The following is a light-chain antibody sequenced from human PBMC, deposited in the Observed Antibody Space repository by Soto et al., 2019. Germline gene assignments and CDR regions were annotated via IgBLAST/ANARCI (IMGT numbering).Light chain of an antibody. CDR3: QQYGSSRT. Sequence: EIVLTQSPGTLSFSPGERATLSCRASRSVSSSYLAWCQQKPGQAPRLLIYGASSRATGIPDRFSGSGSGTDFTLTISRLEPEDFAVYYCQQYGSSRTFGQGTKVDIK. V-gene: IGKV3-20*01. J-gene: IGKJ1*01. CDR2: GAS. CDR1: RSVSSSY.